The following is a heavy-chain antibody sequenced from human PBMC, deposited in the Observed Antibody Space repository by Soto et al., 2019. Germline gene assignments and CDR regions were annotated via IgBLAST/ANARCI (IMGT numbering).Heavy chain of an antibody. J-gene: IGHJ3*02. CDR3: ARDWAVMRGDAFDI. CDR2: ISYDGSNK. Sequence: PGGSLRLSCAASGFTFSSYAMHWVRQAPGKGLEWVAVISYDGSNKYYADSVKGRFTISRDNSKNTLYLQMNSLRAEDTAVYYCARDWAVMRGDAFDIWGQGTMVTVSS. CDR1: GFTFSSYA. V-gene: IGHV3-30-3*01. D-gene: IGHD2-21*01.